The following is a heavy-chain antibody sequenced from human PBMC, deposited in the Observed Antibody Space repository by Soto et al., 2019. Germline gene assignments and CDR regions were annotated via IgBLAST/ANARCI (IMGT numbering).Heavy chain of an antibody. V-gene: IGHV3-21*01. J-gene: IGHJ4*02. CDR1: GFTFSSYS. Sequence: GGSLRLSCAASGFTFSSYSMNWVRQAPGKGLEWVSSISSSSNFIYYADSLRGRFTISGDNARNSLFLQMNSLKAEDTAVYYCARLASTGIDYWGQGTLVTVSS. CDR2: ISSSSNFI. CDR3: ARLASTGIDY.